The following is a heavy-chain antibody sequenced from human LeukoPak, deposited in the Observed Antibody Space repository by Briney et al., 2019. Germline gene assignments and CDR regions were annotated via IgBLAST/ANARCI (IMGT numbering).Heavy chain of an antibody. J-gene: IGHJ4*02. Sequence: SETLSLTCAVYGGSFSGYYWSWIRQPPGKGLEWIGEINHSGSTNYNPSLKSRVTISVDTSKNQFSLKLSSVTAADTAVYYCARAYDYVWGSYRYGKYYFDYWGQGTPVTVSS. V-gene: IGHV4-34*01. CDR3: ARAYDYVWGSYRYGKYYFDY. CDR2: INHSGST. CDR1: GGSFSGYY. D-gene: IGHD3-16*02.